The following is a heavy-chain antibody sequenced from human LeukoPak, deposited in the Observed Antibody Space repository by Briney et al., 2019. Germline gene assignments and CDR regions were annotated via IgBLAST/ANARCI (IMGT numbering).Heavy chain of an antibody. D-gene: IGHD3-9*01. Sequence: ASVKVSCTASGGTFSSYAISWVRQAPGQGLEWMGGIIPIFGTANYAQKFQGRVTITADKSTSTAYMELSSLRSEDTAVYYCARGDYDILTGYSKNAFDIWGQGTMVTVSS. V-gene: IGHV1-69*06. J-gene: IGHJ3*02. CDR1: GGTFSSYA. CDR2: IIPIFGTA. CDR3: ARGDYDILTGYSKNAFDI.